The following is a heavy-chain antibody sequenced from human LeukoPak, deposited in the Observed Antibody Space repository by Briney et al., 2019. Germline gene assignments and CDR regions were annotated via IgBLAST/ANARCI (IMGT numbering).Heavy chain of an antibody. Sequence: SETLSLTCTVSGGSIGSSSYYWGWIRQPPGKGLEWIGSIYYSGSTYYNPSLKSRVTISVDTSKNQFSLKLSSVTAADTAVYYCATGSWDFDYWGQGTLVTVSS. CDR1: GGSIGSSSYY. V-gene: IGHV4-39*01. CDR2: IYYSGST. CDR3: ATGSWDFDY. D-gene: IGHD6-13*01. J-gene: IGHJ4*02.